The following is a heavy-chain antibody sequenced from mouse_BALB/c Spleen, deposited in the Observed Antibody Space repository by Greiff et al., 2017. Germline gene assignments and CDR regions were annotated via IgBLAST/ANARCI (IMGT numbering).Heavy chain of an antibody. CDR1: GYTFTDYY. V-gene: IGHV1-77*01. CDR2: IYPGSGNT. J-gene: IGHJ4*01. Sequence: QVQLKQSGAELARPGASVKLSCKASGYTFTDYYINWVKQRTGQGLEWIGEIYPGSGNTYYNEKFKGKATLTADKSSSTAYMQLSSLTSEDSAVYFCARRHYYGYVDYAMDYWGQGTSVTVSS. CDR3: ARRHYYGYVDYAMDY. D-gene: IGHD1-2*01.